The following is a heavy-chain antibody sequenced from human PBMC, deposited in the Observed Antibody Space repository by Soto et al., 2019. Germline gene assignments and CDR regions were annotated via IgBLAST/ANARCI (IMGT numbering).Heavy chain of an antibody. Sequence: GGSLRLSCAASGFTFNNYAMNWVRQAPGKGLEWVSAISGSGVSTYYADSVKGRFTITRDNSKNTLYLQMNSLRAEDTAVYYCASGIYTNYLSDLHYWGQGTLVTVSS. CDR1: GFTFNNYA. D-gene: IGHD4-4*01. V-gene: IGHV3-23*01. CDR2: ISGSGVST. CDR3: ASGIYTNYLSDLHY. J-gene: IGHJ4*02.